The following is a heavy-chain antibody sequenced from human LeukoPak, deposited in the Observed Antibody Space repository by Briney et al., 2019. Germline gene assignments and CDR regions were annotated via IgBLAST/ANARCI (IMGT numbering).Heavy chain of an antibody. J-gene: IGHJ4*02. D-gene: IGHD3-22*01. CDR2: ISINRSYM. CDR3: ARAYDSSSSFDY. Sequence: GGSLRLSCAASGFTFSSYSMNWVRQAPGQGLEWVSSISINRSYMYYADSVKGRFTISRDNAKNSLSLQMNSLRAEDTAVYYCARAYDSSSSFDYWGQGTLVTVSS. CDR1: GFTFSSYS. V-gene: IGHV3-21*01.